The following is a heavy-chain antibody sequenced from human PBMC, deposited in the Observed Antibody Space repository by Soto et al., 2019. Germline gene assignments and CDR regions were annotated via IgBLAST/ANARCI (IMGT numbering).Heavy chain of an antibody. D-gene: IGHD5-18*01. Sequence: ASVKVSCKASGYTFTSYYIHWVRQAPGQGLEWMGIFNPTGDTASYAQKLQGRVTMTRDTSTGTAYMELGSLRSEDTAVYYCARGGRIVDTGIGYYYYHAMDVWGQGTTVTV. CDR1: GYTFTSYY. V-gene: IGHV1-46*01. CDR3: ARGGRIVDTGIGYYYYHAMDV. CDR2: FNPTGDTA. J-gene: IGHJ6*02.